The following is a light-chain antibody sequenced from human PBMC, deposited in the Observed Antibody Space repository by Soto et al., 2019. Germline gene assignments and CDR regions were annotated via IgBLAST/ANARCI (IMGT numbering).Light chain of an antibody. CDR2: EVT. CDR1: SSDVGGYNF. V-gene: IGLV2-14*01. J-gene: IGLJ1*01. CDR3: SSYTSSSPYV. Sequence: QSALTQPASVSGSPGQSITISCTGTSSDVGGYNFVSWYQQHPGKAPKLMVYEVTNRPSGVSNRFSGSKSGNTASLTISGLXAXDEGDYYCSSYTSSSPYVFGTGTKLTVL.